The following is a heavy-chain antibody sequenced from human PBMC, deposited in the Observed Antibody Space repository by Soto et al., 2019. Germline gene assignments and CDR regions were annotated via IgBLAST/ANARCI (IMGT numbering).Heavy chain of an antibody. J-gene: IGHJ6*02. D-gene: IGHD1-26*01. Sequence: QVQLQESGPGLVKPSETLSLTCNVSGGSIRSYYWSWVRQPAGKPLEWIGRIYTSGSTNYNPSLKSRVSMSVDTSKSQSSLEVTSVTAADTAVYYCAREGASGFGMDVWGLGTTVTVSS. CDR2: IYTSGST. CDR3: AREGASGFGMDV. V-gene: IGHV4-4*07. CDR1: GGSIRSYY.